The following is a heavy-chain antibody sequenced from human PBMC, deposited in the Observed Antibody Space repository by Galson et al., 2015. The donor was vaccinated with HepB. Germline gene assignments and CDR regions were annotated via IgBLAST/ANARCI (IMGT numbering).Heavy chain of an antibody. D-gene: IGHD3-16*01. CDR2: ISGSGGST. CDR3: AKDWGSDLLFNEI. J-gene: IGHJ3*02. V-gene: IGHV3-23*01. Sequence: SLRLSCAASGFTFSSYAMSWVRQAPGKGLEWVSAISGSGGSTYYADSVKGRFTISRDNSKNTLYLQMNSLRAEDTAVYYCAKDWGSDLLFNEIWGQGTMVTVSS. CDR1: GFTFSSYA.